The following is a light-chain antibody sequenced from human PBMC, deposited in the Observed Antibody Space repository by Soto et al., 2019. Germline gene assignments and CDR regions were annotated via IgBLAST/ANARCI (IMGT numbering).Light chain of an antibody. V-gene: IGKV1-39*01. CDR2: AAS. CDR3: QQSYSTPYT. CDR1: QSISCY. Sequence: DIQMTQSPSSLSVSVGDRVTITCPASQSISCYSNWYQQKSGKAPKLLIYAASSLQSGVPSRFNGSGSGTDFTHTISGLQPEYVATYYCQQSYSTPYTFRHGTRLESK. J-gene: IGKJ2*01.